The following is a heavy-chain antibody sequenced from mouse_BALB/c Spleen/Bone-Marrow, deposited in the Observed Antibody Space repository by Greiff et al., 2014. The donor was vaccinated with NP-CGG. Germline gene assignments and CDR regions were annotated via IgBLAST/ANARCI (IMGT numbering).Heavy chain of an antibody. CDR1: GFNIEDTY. CDR2: IDPANGNT. D-gene: IGHD1-2*01. V-gene: IGHV14-3*02. Sequence: EVQLQQSGAELVKPGASVKLSCTASGFNIEDTYIHWVKQRPEQGLEWIGRIDPANGNTKYDPKFQGKATITADTSSNTAYLQLSSPTSEDTAVYYCAEITTAAYYIMDYWGQGTSVTVSS. CDR3: AEITTAAYYIMDY. J-gene: IGHJ4*01.